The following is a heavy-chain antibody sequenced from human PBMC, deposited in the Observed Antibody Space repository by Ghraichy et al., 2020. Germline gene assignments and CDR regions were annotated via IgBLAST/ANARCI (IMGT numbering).Heavy chain of an antibody. CDR3: ARDGISVEMVTIFGLNFPDH. V-gene: IGHV1-46*01. J-gene: IGHJ4*02. CDR2: INPSGGNT. Sequence: ASVKVSCKASGYSFTSYYIHWVRQAPGQGLEWMGRINPSGGNTTYAQKFQGRVTMTRDTSTSTVYMELSSLRSEDTAVYYCARDGISVEMVTIFGLNFPDHWGQGTLVTVSS. D-gene: IGHD5-24*01. CDR1: GYSFTSYY.